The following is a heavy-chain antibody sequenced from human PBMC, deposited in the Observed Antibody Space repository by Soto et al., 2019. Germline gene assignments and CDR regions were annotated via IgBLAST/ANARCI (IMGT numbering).Heavy chain of an antibody. CDR2: INHSGST. CDR1: GGSFSGYY. J-gene: IGHJ5*02. D-gene: IGHD2-21*01. Sequence: SETLSLTCAVYGGSFSGYYWSWIRQPPGKGLEWIGEINHSGSTNYNPSLKSRVTISVDTSKNQFSLKLNSEDTAVYYCARANYCGGGAVCFRWFDPWGQGTLVTVSS. V-gene: IGHV4-34*01. CDR3: ARANYCGGGAVCFRWFDP.